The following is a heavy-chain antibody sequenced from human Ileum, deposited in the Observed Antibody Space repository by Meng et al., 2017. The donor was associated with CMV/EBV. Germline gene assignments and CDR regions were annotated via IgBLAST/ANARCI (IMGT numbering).Heavy chain of an antibody. Sequence: QGQRQGTGTGLGKPSETLPLTCTVSGRSMNNYYWSLILQSAGKGLEWIGRFYSSDTYNYHPSLDSRVTMSLDTSKNQFSLNLRSVTAADTATYYCARGPGASTREGFDYWGLGTLVTVSS. D-gene: IGHD1-26*01. V-gene: IGHV4-4*07. CDR3: ARGPGASTREGFDY. J-gene: IGHJ4*02. CDR2: FYSSDTY. CDR1: GRSMNNYY.